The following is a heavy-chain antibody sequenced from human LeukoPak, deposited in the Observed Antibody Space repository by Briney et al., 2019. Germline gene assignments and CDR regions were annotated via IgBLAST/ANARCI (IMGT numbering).Heavy chain of an antibody. CDR3: ARENSGSYREFDY. V-gene: IGHV4-4*07. D-gene: IGHD1-26*01. CDR2: IYTSGST. J-gene: IGHJ4*02. Sequence: SETLSLTCTVSGGSISSYYWSWIRRPAGKGLEWIGRIYTSGSTNYNASLKSRVSMSVDTSKNQFSLKLSSVTAADTAVFYCARENSGSYREFDYWGQGTLVTVSS. CDR1: GGSISSYY.